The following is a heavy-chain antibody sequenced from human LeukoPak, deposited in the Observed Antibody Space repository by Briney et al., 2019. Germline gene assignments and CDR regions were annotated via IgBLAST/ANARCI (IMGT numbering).Heavy chain of an antibody. V-gene: IGHV3-33*01. CDR2: IWYDGSNK. J-gene: IGHJ6*04. Sequence: TGGSLRLSCAASGFTFSSYGMHWVRQAPGKGLEWVAVIWYDGSNKYYADSVKGRFTISRDNSKNTLYLQMNSLRAEDTAVYYCARDGSFHYYYGTDVWGKGTTVTVTS. D-gene: IGHD3-10*01. CDR3: ARDGSFHYYYGTDV. CDR1: GFTFSSYG.